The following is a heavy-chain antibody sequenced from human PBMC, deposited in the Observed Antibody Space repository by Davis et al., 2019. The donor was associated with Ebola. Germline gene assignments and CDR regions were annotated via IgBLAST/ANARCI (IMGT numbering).Heavy chain of an antibody. J-gene: IGHJ6*02. Sequence: ASVKVSCKASGYTFTSYYMHWVRQAPGQGLEWMGIINPSGGSTSYAQKFQGRVTMTRDTSTSTVYMELSSLRSEDTAVYYCASCTSCYSYYYYGMDVWGQGTTVTVSS. CDR2: INPSGGST. V-gene: IGHV1-46*01. CDR3: ASCTSCYSYYYYGMDV. D-gene: IGHD2-2*01. CDR1: GYTFTSYY.